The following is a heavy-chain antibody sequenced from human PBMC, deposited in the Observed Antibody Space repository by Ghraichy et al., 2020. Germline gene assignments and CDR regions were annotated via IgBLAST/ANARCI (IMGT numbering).Heavy chain of an antibody. CDR3: AKYDYGDYLGDAFDI. CDR1: GFTFSSYA. Sequence: GESLNISCAASGFTFSSYAMSWVRQAPGKGLEWVSAISGSGGSTYYADSVKGRFTISRDNSKNTLYLQMNSLRAEDTAVYYCAKYDYGDYLGDAFDIWGQGTMVTVSS. V-gene: IGHV3-23*01. D-gene: IGHD4-17*01. CDR2: ISGSGGST. J-gene: IGHJ3*02.